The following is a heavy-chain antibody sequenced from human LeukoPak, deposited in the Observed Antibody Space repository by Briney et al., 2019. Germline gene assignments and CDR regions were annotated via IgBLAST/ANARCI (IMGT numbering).Heavy chain of an antibody. CDR1: GHSISSGSY. CDR3: ARHPGPDY. V-gene: IGHV4-38-2*01. J-gene: IGHJ4*02. Sequence: PSETLSLTCAASGHSISSGSYWGWIRQPPGKGLEWIGSIYHSGSTYYNPSLKSRVTISVDTSNNQFSPKLTSVTAADTAVYYCARHPGPDYWGQGTLVTVSS. CDR2: IYHSGST.